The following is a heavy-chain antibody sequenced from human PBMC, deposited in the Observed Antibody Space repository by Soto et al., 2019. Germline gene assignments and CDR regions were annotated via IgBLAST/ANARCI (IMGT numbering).Heavy chain of an antibody. CDR3: AKEGYSTGFDY. CDR2: ISYDGSNK. V-gene: IGHV3-30*18. Sequence: GGSLRLSCAASGFTFSSYGMHWVRQAPGKGLEWVAVISYDGSNKYYADSVKGRFTISRDNSKNTLYLQMDSLRAEDTAVYYCAKEGYSTGFDYWGQGTLVTVSS. D-gene: IGHD6-25*01. J-gene: IGHJ4*02. CDR1: GFTFSSYG.